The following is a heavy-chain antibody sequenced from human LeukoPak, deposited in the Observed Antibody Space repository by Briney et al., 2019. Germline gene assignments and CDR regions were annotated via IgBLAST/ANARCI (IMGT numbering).Heavy chain of an antibody. J-gene: IGHJ4*02. V-gene: IGHV4-59*01. CDR1: GGSISSYY. CDR2: IYYSGST. D-gene: IGHD4-11*01. Sequence: SETLSLTCTVSGGSISSYYWSWIRQPPGKGLEWIGYIYYSGSTNYNPSLKSRVTISVDTSKNQFSLKLSSVTAADTAVYYCARDAYRDRYFDYWGQGTLVTVSS. CDR3: ARDAYRDRYFDY.